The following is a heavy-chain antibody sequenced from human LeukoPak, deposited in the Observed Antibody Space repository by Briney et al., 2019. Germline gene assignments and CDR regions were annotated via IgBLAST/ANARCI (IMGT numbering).Heavy chain of an antibody. CDR2: ISYDGSNK. V-gene: IGHV3-30*18. CDR1: GFTFSSYG. Sequence: RLSCAASGFTFSSYGMHWVRQAPGKGLEWVAVISYDGSNKYYADSVKGRFTISRDNSKNTLYLQMNSLRAEDTAVYYCAKVGLSYYGSGSYYNWFDPWGQGTLVTVSS. D-gene: IGHD3-10*01. CDR3: AKVGLSYYGSGSYYNWFDP. J-gene: IGHJ5*02.